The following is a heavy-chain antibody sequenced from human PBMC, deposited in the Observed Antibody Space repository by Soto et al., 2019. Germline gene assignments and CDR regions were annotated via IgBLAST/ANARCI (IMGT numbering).Heavy chain of an antibody. CDR1: GGSISSYY. D-gene: IGHD2-2*01. V-gene: IGHV4-4*07. CDR2: IYTSVST. CDR3: ARACSSNSCYDVFDY. Sequence: PSETLSLTCTVSGGSISSYYWSWIRQPAGKGLEWIGRIYTSVSTNYNPSLKSRVTMSVDTSKNQFSLKLSSVTAADTAVYYCARACSSNSCYDVFDYSGQGTLVTFSS. J-gene: IGHJ4*02.